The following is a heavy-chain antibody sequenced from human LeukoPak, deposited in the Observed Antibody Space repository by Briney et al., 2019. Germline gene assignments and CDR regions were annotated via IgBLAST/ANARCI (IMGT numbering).Heavy chain of an antibody. V-gene: IGHV4-34*01. CDR2: INHTGST. J-gene: IGHJ5*02. CDR3: ARDLVIYVVVTASWFDP. Sequence: SETLSLTCAVYAGSFSGYYWSWIRQPPGKGLEWIGEINHTGSTTYNPSLKSRVTISLDTSKNQFSLKLSSVTAADTAVYYCARDLVIYVVVTASWFDPWGQGTLVTVSS. CDR1: AGSFSGYY. D-gene: IGHD2-21*02.